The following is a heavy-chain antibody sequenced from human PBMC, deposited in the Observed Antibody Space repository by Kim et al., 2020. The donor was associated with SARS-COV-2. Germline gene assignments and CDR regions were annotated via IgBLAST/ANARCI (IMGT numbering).Heavy chain of an antibody. Sequence: GRFTISRDNAKNSLYLQMNSLRAEDTAVYYCARGLIGDFWSGYPYWYFDLWGRGTLVTVSS. CDR3: ARGLIGDFWSGYPYWYFDL. D-gene: IGHD3-3*01. J-gene: IGHJ2*01. V-gene: IGHV3-7*04.